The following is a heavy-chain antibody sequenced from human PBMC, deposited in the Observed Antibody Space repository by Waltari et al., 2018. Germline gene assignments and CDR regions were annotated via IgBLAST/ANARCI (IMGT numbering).Heavy chain of an antibody. CDR2: IYYTGST. V-gene: IGHV4-39*01. CDR1: GGSFSSSSYY. CDR3: ARQGYCSSTTCSASFDY. J-gene: IGHJ4*02. Sequence: QLQLQESGPGLVKPSETLSLTCTVSGGSFSSSSYYWGWIRQPPAKGLEWIGSIYYTGSTYYNPSLKSRVTISIDTSKNHFSLKLNSVTAADTAVYYCARQGYCSSTTCSASFDYWGQGTLVTVSS. D-gene: IGHD2-2*01.